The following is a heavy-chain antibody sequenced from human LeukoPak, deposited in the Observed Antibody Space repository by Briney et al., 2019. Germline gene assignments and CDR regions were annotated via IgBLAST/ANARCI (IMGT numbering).Heavy chain of an antibody. CDR3: ASHGGHDFFDH. D-gene: IGHD5-12*01. Sequence: GGSLRLSCAASGFTFSSYWMSWVRQAPGKGLEWVSYISHIGGYTAYADSVKGRFTISRDNTKNSLYLQMNSLRAEDTAVYYCASHGGHDFFDHWGQGSLVTVSS. CDR1: GFTFSSYW. J-gene: IGHJ4*02. CDR2: ISHIGGYT. V-gene: IGHV3-21*05.